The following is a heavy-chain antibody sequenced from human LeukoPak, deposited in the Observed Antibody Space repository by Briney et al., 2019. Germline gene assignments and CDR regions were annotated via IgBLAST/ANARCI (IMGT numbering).Heavy chain of an antibody. V-gene: IGHV3-43D*03. D-gene: IGHD6-13*01. CDR2: ISWDGGST. Sequence: GGSLRLSCAASGFTFDDYAMHWVRQAPGKGLEWVSLISWDGGSTYYADSVKGRFTISRDNSKNSLYLQMNSLRSEDTALYYCAKDVRGSTSWYGLDYWGQGALVTVSS. CDR1: GFTFDDYA. J-gene: IGHJ4*02. CDR3: AKDVRGSTSWYGLDY.